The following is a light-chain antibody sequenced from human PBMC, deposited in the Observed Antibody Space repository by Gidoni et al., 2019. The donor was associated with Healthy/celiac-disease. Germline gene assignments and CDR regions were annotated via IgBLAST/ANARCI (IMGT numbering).Light chain of an antibody. V-gene: IGKV3-20*01. Sequence: IVLMQVPGTLSLSPGERATLSCRASQSVSSSYLAWYQQKPGQAPRLLIYGASSRATGIPGRFSGSGSGTDFTLTISRLEPEDFAVYYCQQYGSSLWTFGQGTKVEIK. CDR3: QQYGSSLWT. CDR2: GAS. CDR1: QSVSSSY. J-gene: IGKJ1*01.